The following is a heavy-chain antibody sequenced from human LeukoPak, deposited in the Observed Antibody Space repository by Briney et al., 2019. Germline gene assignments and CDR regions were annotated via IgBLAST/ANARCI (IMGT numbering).Heavy chain of an antibody. CDR1: GGSITSDY. V-gene: IGHV4-59*12. D-gene: IGHD6-19*01. Sequence: SETLSLTCTVSGGSITSDYWSWTRQPPGKGLEWIGDIYYSGRTNYNPSLKSRVTISLDTSKNQFSLKLTSVTAADTAVYYCASVRGYSSGWYASGFDPWGQGTLVTVSS. CDR3: ASVRGYSSGWYASGFDP. J-gene: IGHJ5*02. CDR2: IYYSGRT.